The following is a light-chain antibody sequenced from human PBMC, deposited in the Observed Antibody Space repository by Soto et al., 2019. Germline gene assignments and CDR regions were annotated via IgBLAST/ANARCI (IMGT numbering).Light chain of an antibody. CDR1: SSDVGGYNY. V-gene: IGLV2-14*01. J-gene: IGLJ1*01. CDR3: SPYTRRRAYV. CDR2: EVS. Sequence: QSVLTQPASVSGSPGQSITISCTGTSSDVGGYNYVSWYQQQSGKAPKLMIHEVSNRPSGVSNRFSGSKSGNTASLTISGLQAEDEAAYYCSPYTRRRAYVFGIGTKLTVL.